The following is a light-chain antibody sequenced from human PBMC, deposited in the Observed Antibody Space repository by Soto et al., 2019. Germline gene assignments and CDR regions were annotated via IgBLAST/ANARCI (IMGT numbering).Light chain of an antibody. Sequence: MTQSPSTLSVSPGARATLSCRASQSVSSNLAWYQQKPGQAPRLLIYGASTRATGIPARFSGGGSGTEFTLTISSLQSEDFAVYYCQQYNKWPPYTFGQGTKVDIK. CDR2: GAS. J-gene: IGKJ2*01. V-gene: IGKV3-15*01. CDR3: QQYNKWPPYT. CDR1: QSVSSN.